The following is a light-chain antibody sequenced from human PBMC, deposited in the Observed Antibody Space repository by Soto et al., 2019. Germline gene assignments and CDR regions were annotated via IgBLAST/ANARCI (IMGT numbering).Light chain of an antibody. CDR3: SSFAGGGNPVL. Sequence: QSALTQPPSASGSLGQSVTISCTGTSSDVGGYNYVSWHQQHPGKAPKVMIYEVTKRPPGVPDRFSGSKSGNTASLTVSGRQAEDEDDYYCSSFAGGGNPVLLGGGTKLTVL. V-gene: IGLV2-8*01. CDR2: EVT. CDR1: SSDVGGYNY. J-gene: IGLJ2*01.